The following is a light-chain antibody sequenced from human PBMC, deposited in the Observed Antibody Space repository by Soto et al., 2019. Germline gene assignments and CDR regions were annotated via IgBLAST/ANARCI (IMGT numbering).Light chain of an antibody. Sequence: DIQLTQSPSTLSASVGDRVNITCRASQSIYRWLAWYQQKPGEAPKPLIYKASTLENGVSSRFSGSGSGTEFTLTISSLQPHDLATYYCQQYNSYVFGQGTKLEIK. V-gene: IGKV1-5*03. CDR3: QQYNSYV. CDR2: KAS. J-gene: IGKJ2*01. CDR1: QSIYRW.